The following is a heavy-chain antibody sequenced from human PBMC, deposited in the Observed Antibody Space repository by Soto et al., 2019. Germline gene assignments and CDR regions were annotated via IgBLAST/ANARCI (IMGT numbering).Heavy chain of an antibody. CDR3: AKALRYCTNGVCQGYYFDY. CDR2: ISGSGGST. Sequence: GGSLRLSCAASGFTFSSYAMSWVRQAPGKGLEWVSAISGSGGSTYYADSVKGRFTISRDNSKNTLYLQMNSLRAEDTAVYYCAKALRYCTNGVCQGYYFDYWGQGTLVTVSS. CDR1: GFTFSSYA. D-gene: IGHD2-8*01. V-gene: IGHV3-23*01. J-gene: IGHJ4*02.